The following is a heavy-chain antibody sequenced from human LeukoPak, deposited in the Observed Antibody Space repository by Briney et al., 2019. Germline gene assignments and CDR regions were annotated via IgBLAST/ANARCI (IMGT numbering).Heavy chain of an antibody. V-gene: IGHV4-59*04. CDR3: ARVISDYYDSSGYYYFDY. CDR1: GGSISSYY. J-gene: IGHJ4*02. CDR2: IYYSGST. D-gene: IGHD3-22*01. Sequence: PSETLSLTCTVSGGSISSYYWSWIRQPPGKGLEWIGYIYYSGSTYYNPSLKSRVTISVDTSKNQFSLKLSSVTAADTAVYYCARVISDYYDSSGYYYFDYWGQGTLVTVSS.